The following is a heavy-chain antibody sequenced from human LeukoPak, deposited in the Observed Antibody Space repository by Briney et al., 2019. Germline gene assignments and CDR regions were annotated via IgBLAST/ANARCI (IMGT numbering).Heavy chain of an antibody. CDR2: IYYSGDT. J-gene: IGHJ4*02. CDR1: GDSISPYY. CDR3: ARRLGSSSTGFDY. Sequence: PSETLSLTCTVSGDSISPYYWGWIRQPPGKGLEWIGYIYYSGDTTYNPSLKSRVTMSVDTSKDQFSLKLSSVTAADTAVYYCARRLGSSSTGFDYWGQGTLVTVSS. D-gene: IGHD2-2*01. V-gene: IGHV4-59*08.